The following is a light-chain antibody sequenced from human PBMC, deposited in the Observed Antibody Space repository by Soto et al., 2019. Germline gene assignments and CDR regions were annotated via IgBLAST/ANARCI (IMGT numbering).Light chain of an antibody. J-gene: IGLJ1*01. CDR3: CSYAGSSTFPYV. V-gene: IGLV2-23*02. CDR2: EVS. CDR1: SSDVGSYNL. Sequence: QSVLTQPASVSGSPGQSITISCTGTSSDVGSYNLVSWYQHHPGKAPKLMIYEVSKRPSGVSNRFSGSKSSNTASLTISGLQAEDEADYYCCSYAGSSTFPYVFGTGTKVTVL.